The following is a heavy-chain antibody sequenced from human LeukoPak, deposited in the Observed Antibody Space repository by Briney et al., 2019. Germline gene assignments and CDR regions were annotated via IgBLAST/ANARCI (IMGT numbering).Heavy chain of an antibody. J-gene: IGHJ4*02. CDR2: ISAYTGDS. D-gene: IGHD2-15*01. CDR3: ARVFYWSPDCSGGSCHIDY. V-gene: IGHV1-18*01. Sequence: ASVKVSCKASGYTFNSYGISWVRQAPGQGLEWMGWISAYTGDSNYAQSLQGSVTMTTDTSASTAYMELRSLRSDDTAVYYCARVFYWSPDCSGGSCHIDYWGQGTLVTVSS. CDR1: GYTFNSYG.